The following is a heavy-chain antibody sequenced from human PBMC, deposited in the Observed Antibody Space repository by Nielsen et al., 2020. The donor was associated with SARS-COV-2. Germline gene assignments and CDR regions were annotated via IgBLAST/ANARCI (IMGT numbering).Heavy chain of an antibody. D-gene: IGHD2-21*01. J-gene: IGHJ4*02. V-gene: IGHV3-74*01. CDR3: ARVGFSGDPECLDY. CDR2: INRDGSVT. CDR1: GFTFSNYN. Sequence: GESLKISCAASGFTFSNYNMHLVRQGPGKGLVWVSRINRDGSVTHYTDSVKGRFNISRDNGGNTLYLQVNSLRAEDTAVYYCARVGFSGDPECLDYWGPGTLVTVSS.